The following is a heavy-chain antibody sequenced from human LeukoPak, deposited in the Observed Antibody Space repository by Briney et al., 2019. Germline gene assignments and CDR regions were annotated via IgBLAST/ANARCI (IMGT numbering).Heavy chain of an antibody. CDR1: GYTFTGYY. Sequence: ASVKVSCKASGYTFTGYYMHWVRQAPGQGLEWMGWINPNSGGTNYAQKFQGRVTMTRDTSISTAYMELSRLRSDDTGVYYCARASIAARRYDYWGQGTLVTVSS. J-gene: IGHJ4*02. CDR2: INPNSGGT. CDR3: ARASIAARRYDY. V-gene: IGHV1-2*02. D-gene: IGHD6-6*01.